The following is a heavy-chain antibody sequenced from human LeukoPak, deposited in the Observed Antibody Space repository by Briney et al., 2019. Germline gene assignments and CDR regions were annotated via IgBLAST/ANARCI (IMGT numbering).Heavy chain of an antibody. CDR3: ATRDYFDY. CDR1: GFIFDDYA. V-gene: IGHV3-9*01. Sequence: GGSLRLSCAASGFIFDDYATHWVRHAPGKGLEWVSGISWNSGSIGYADSVKGRFIISRDNAKNSLYLQMNSLRAEDTALYYCATRDYFDYWGQGTLVTVSS. J-gene: IGHJ4*02. CDR2: ISWNSGSI.